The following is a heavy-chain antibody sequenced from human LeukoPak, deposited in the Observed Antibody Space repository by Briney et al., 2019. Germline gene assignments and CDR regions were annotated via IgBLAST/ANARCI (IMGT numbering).Heavy chain of an antibody. D-gene: IGHD3-16*01. Sequence: GGSLRLSCAASGFTFSSYAMSWVRQAPGKGLEWVSAISGSGGSTYYADSVKGRFTISGDNSKNTLYLQMNSLRAEDTAVYYCAKSVGAAGGYFDYWGQGTLVTVSS. J-gene: IGHJ4*02. CDR1: GFTFSSYA. CDR2: ISGSGGST. V-gene: IGHV3-23*01. CDR3: AKSVGAAGGYFDY.